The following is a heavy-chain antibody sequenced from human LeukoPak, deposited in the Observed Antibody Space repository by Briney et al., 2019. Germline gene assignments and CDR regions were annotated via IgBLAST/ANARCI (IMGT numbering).Heavy chain of an antibody. CDR2: IKHDGSDK. V-gene: IGHV3-7*01. CDR1: GFTFSSYW. J-gene: IGHJ4*02. CDR3: ARGHTTVSGVY. Sequence: GGSLRLSCAASGFTFSSYWFSWVRQAPGTGLEWVANIKHDGSDKYYVDSVKGRFTNSRADAKSSLYLQMNSLRAEDTAVYYCARGHTTVSGVYWGQATLVTVSS. D-gene: IGHD1-1*01.